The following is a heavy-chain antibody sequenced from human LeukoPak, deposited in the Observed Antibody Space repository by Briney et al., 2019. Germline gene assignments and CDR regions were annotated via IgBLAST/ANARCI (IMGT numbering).Heavy chain of an antibody. CDR1: GFTFSSYG. J-gene: IGHJ5*02. CDR3: ARADCSSSTCYLRRSWFDP. CDR2: ISTSSRYI. D-gene: IGHD2-2*01. Sequence: GGSLRLSCAASGFTFSSYGIHWVRQAPGKGLEWVSSISTSSRYIYYKDSVRGRFTISRDDAKNSLYLEMNSLRAEDTAVYYCARADCSSSTCYLRRSWFDPWGQGTLVTVSS. V-gene: IGHV3-21*01.